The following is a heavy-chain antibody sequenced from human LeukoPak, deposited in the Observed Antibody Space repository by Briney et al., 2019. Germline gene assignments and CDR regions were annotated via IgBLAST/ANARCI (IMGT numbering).Heavy chain of an antibody. J-gene: IGHJ4*02. CDR3: ARDRDWNSGFDY. CDR2: IRYDGSNK. CDR1: GFTFSSYG. V-gene: IGHV3-30*02. Sequence: GGSLRLSCAASGFTFSSYGMHWVRQAPGKGLERVAFIRYDGSNKYYADSVKGRFTISRDNARNSLYLQMNSLRAEDTAVYYCARDRDWNSGFDYWGQGTLVTVSS. D-gene: IGHD1-7*01.